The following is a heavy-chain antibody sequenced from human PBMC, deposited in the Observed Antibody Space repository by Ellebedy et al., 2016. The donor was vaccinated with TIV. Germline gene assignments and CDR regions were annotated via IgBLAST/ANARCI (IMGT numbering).Heavy chain of an antibody. V-gene: IGHV3-30-3*01. CDR2: ISYDGSNK. D-gene: IGHD6-13*01. J-gene: IGHJ4*02. CDR1: GFTFTTYA. Sequence: GESLKISCSASGFTFTTYAMHWVRQAPGKGLEWVAVISYDGSNKYYADSVKGRFTISRDNSKNTLYLQMNSLRAEDTAVYYCARDPGFGSWYFYWGQGTLVTVSS. CDR3: ARDPGFGSWYFY.